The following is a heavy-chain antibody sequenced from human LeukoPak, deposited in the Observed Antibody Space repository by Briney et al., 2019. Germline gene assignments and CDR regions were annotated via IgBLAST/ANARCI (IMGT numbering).Heavy chain of an antibody. V-gene: IGHV3-74*01. Sequence: GGSLRLSCAASGFFFSSHWMHWVRQAPGEGLEWVSRIKTDGSSTVYVDSVKGRFTISRDNAKNTLYLQMNSLRVEDTALYYCARDNSPGWFGPWGQGTLVTVSS. CDR3: ARDNSPGWFGP. J-gene: IGHJ5*02. CDR2: IKTDGSST. CDR1: GFFFSSHW. D-gene: IGHD4-11*01.